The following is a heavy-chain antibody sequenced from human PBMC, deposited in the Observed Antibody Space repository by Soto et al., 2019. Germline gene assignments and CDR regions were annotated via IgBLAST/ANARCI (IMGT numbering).Heavy chain of an antibody. J-gene: IGHJ5*02. CDR3: VGGGEYNYA. D-gene: IGHD5-18*01. CDR1: GFTFSNYW. Sequence: EAQLVESGGGLVQPGGSLRLSCADSGFTFSNYWMAWVRQAPGKGLEWVANIKNAGSVKNYADSVRGRFTISRDNAKNSLYLQLYSLRAEDTAVYYCVGGGEYNYAWGQGTLVTVSS. V-gene: IGHV3-7*05. CDR2: IKNAGSVK.